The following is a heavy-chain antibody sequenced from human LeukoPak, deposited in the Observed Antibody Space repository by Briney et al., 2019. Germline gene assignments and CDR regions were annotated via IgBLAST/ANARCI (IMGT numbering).Heavy chain of an antibody. J-gene: IGHJ4*02. CDR1: GFTFSNYG. CDR3: AKDFSDIVVVPAAQGVDY. CDR2: ISYDGTNE. D-gene: IGHD2-2*01. Sequence: PGGSLRLSCAASGFTFSNYGMHWVRQAPGKGLEWVAVISYDGTNEYYVDSVKGRFTISRDNSKNTLYLQMNSLRAEDTAVYYCAKDFSDIVVVPAAQGVDYWGQGTLVTVSS. V-gene: IGHV3-30*18.